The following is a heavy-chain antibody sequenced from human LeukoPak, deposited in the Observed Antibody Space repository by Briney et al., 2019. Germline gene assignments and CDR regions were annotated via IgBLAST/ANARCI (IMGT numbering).Heavy chain of an antibody. CDR1: GFTFSTYS. J-gene: IGHJ4*02. Sequence: PGGSLRLSCAASGFTFSTYSMNWVRQAPGKGLEWVSSISSNSNYIYYADSVKGRFTISRDNAKNSLYLQMNSLRAEDTAVYYCARGRYCLGYCSGGSLGGPYFDYWGQGTLVTVSS. D-gene: IGHD2-15*01. V-gene: IGHV3-21*01. CDR2: ISSNSNYI. CDR3: ARGRYCLGYCSGGSLGGPYFDY.